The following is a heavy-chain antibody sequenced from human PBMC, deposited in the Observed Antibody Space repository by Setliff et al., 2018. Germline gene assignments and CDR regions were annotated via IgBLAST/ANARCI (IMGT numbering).Heavy chain of an antibody. J-gene: IGHJ6*03. Sequence: PSETLSLTCTVSGDSISSRRNYWGWFRQPAGKELEWIGQIYTSWSTNYNPSHKSRVTISLDTSKNQFSLSLTSVTAEDTAVYYCARMSGFQYIDVWDKGTTVTAP. D-gene: IGHD3-3*01. CDR2: IYTSWST. CDR1: GDSISSRRNY. V-gene: IGHV4-61*09. CDR3: ARMSGFQYIDV.